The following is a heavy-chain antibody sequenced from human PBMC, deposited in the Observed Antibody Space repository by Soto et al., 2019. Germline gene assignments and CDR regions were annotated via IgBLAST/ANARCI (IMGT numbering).Heavy chain of an antibody. D-gene: IGHD2-2*01. CDR3: ARRASVVPAAITLSGWFDP. CDR2: IIHSGST. Sequence: SETLSLTXAVYGGSFSGYYWIWIRQPPGKGLEWIGEIIHSGSTNYNPSLRSRVTISVDTSKNQFSLKLSSVTAADTAVYYCARRASVVPAAITLSGWFDPWGQGTLVTVSS. CDR1: GGSFSGYY. J-gene: IGHJ5*02. V-gene: IGHV4-34*12.